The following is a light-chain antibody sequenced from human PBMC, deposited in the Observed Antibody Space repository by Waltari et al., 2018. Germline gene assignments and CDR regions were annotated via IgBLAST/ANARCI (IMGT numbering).Light chain of an antibody. Sequence: QSVLTQPPSVSGAPEQGVTISCTGGGPHPRAGSAVHWYQQFPGTAPKLLIFTKTNRPSGVPDRFSGSRSGASASLAITGLQAEDEGYYYCQSFDTNLSVIFGGGTKLTVL. CDR3: QSFDTNLSVI. CDR2: TKT. CDR1: GPHPRAGSA. V-gene: IGLV1-40*01. J-gene: IGLJ2*01.